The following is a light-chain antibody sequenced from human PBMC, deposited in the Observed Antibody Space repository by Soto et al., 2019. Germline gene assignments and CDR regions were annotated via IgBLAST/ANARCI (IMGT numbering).Light chain of an antibody. V-gene: IGLV2-14*01. CDR1: SSDVGAYNY. J-gene: IGLJ1*01. CDR2: EVS. Sequence: QSALIQPASVSGSPGQSITISCTGSSSDVGAYNYVSWYQQHPGKAPKVLIYEVSNRPSGVSNRFSGSKSGNTASLTISGLQAEDEAEYYCSSYTSSSPLYVFGTGTKLTVL. CDR3: SSYTSSSPLYV.